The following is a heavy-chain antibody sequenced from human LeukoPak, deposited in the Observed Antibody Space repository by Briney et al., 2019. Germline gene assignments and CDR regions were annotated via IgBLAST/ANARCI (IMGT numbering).Heavy chain of an antibody. D-gene: IGHD5-18*01. J-gene: IGHJ3*02. CDR2: INPNSGGT. V-gene: IGHV1-2*06. CDR1: GYTFTGYY. CDR3: ARFVDTAMDAFDI. Sequence: GASVKVSCKXSGYTFTGYYMHWVRQAPGQGLEWMGRINPNSGGTNYAQKFQGRVTMTRDTSISTAYMELSRLRSDDTAVYYCARFVDTAMDAFDIWGPGTMVTVSS.